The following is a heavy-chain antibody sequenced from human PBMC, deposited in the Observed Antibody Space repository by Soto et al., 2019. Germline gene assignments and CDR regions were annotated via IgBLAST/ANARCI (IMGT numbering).Heavy chain of an antibody. V-gene: IGHV1-69*13. J-gene: IGHJ5*02. Sequence: SVKVSCKASGGTFSSYAISWVRQAPGQGLEWMGGIIPIFGTANYAQKFQGRVTITADESTSTAYMELSSLRSEDTAVYYCARGQSGHDLVGNWFDPWGQGALVTVSS. D-gene: IGHD5-12*01. CDR1: GGTFSSYA. CDR3: ARGQSGHDLVGNWFDP. CDR2: IIPIFGTA.